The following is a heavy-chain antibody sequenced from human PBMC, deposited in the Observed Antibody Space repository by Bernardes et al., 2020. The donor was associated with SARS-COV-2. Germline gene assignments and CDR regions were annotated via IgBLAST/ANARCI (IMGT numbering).Heavy chain of an antibody. V-gene: IGHV5-51*01. CDR1: GYSCTSYW. Sequence: ESLKISCKGDGYSCTSYWMCWVRQMPGKGLEWMGIIYPGDSDTRYSPSFQGQVTISADKSISTAYLQWSSLKASDTAMYYCASILTGYYQFDYWGQGTLVTVSS. J-gene: IGHJ4*02. CDR2: IYPGDSDT. CDR3: ASILTGYYQFDY. D-gene: IGHD3-9*01.